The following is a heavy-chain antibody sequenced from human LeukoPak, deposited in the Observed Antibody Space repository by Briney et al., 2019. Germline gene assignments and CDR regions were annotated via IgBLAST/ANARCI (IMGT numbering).Heavy chain of an antibody. CDR3: ARGWSDYVNYYYYYGMDV. V-gene: IGHV4-4*07. CDR2: IYTSGST. Sequence: SETLSLTCTVSGGSISSFYWSWIRQPAGKGLEWIGRIYTSGSTNYNPSLKSRVTMSVDTSKNQFSLKLSSVTAADTAVYYCARGWSDYVNYYYYYGMDVWGQGTTVTVSS. J-gene: IGHJ6*02. CDR1: GGSISSFY. D-gene: IGHD4-17*01.